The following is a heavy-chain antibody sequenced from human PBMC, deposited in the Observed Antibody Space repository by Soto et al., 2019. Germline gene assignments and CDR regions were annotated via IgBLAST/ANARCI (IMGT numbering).Heavy chain of an antibody. V-gene: IGHV3-74*01. CDR3: ARDDVLCDGGRCYGVPLDF. CDR2: INSDGSST. CDR1: GFTFSSYW. Sequence: GGSLRLSCAASGFTFSSYWMHWVRQAPGKGLVWVSRINSDGSSTSYADSVKGRFTISRDNAKNTLYLQMNSLRAEDTAVYYCARDDVLCDGGRCYGVPLDFWGKGTTVTVSS. D-gene: IGHD2-15*01. J-gene: IGHJ6*04.